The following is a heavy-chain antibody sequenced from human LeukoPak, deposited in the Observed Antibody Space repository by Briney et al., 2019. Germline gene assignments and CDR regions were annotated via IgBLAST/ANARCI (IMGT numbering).Heavy chain of an antibody. J-gene: IGHJ4*02. D-gene: IGHD6-13*01. Sequence: ASVKVSCKASGYTFTSYGISWVRQAPGQGLEWMGWICAYNGNTNYAQKLQGRVTMTTDTSTSTAYMELRSLRSDDTAVYYCGRDGSSSWPYFSDYWGQRTLVPVSS. V-gene: IGHV1-18*01. CDR2: ICAYNGNT. CDR1: GYTFTSYG. CDR3: GRDGSSSWPYFSDY.